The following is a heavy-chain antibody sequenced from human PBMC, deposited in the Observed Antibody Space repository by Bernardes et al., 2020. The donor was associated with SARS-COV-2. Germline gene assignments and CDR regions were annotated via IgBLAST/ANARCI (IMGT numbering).Heavy chain of an antibody. D-gene: IGHD6-13*01. Sequence: ASVKVSCKASGYTFTGYFIHWVRQAPGQRLEWMGWINPNTGGTNYVQKFQGRVTMTRDTSITTAYMELSRLGSDDTAIYFCARTRTTISTAGILVGYWGQGTLVTVSS. V-gene: IGHV1-2*02. CDR1: GYTFTGYF. CDR2: INPNTGGT. J-gene: IGHJ4*02. CDR3: ARTRTTISTAGILVGY.